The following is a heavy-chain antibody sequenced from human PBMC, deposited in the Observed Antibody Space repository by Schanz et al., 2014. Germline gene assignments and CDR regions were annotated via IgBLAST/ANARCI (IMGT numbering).Heavy chain of an antibody. Sequence: VQLEQSGAEVKKPGSSVKVSCKASGGTFSSFGINWVRQAPEQGLEWMGRIITSLGLAKYEQKFQDKVTISTDKAKSTAYMELTRMRSEDADVYDCERDLSSSGWYWWGQGTLVTVSS. V-gene: IGHV1-69*04. CDR2: IITSLGLA. D-gene: IGHD6-19*01. CDR3: ERDLSSSGWYW. J-gene: IGHJ4*02. CDR1: GGTFSSFG.